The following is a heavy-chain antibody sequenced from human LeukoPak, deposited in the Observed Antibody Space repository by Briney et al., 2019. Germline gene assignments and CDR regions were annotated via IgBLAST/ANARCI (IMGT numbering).Heavy chain of an antibody. CDR3: ARGRSVVGYCSSTSCYAPGYYYYGMDV. CDR2: INHSGST. D-gene: IGHD2-2*01. V-gene: IGHV4-34*01. J-gene: IGHJ6*02. CDR1: GGSFSGYY. Sequence: PSETLSLTCAVYGGSFSGYYWSWVRQPPGKGREWIGEINHSGSTNYNTSLKSRVTISVDTSKNQFSLHLSSVTAADTAVYYCARGRSVVGYCSSTSCYAPGYYYYGMDVWGQGTTVTVSS.